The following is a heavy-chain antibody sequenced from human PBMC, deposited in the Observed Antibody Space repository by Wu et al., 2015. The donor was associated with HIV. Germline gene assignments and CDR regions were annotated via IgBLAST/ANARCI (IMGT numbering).Heavy chain of an antibody. J-gene: IGHJ4*02. D-gene: IGHD3/OR15-3a*01. Sequence: QVQLVQSGTEVKKPGASVKVSCLASGYTFTGYYIHWVRQAPGQGLEWMGSINGNSGATQFAQNFEGRFTLSRDTYSSTVYMALRSLRSDDTALLFLCREVTTAWSRSAFDYVGPGNXGHRLL. CDR3: CREVTTAWSRSAFDY. CDR1: GYTFTGYY. V-gene: IGHV1-2*02. CDR2: INGNSGAT.